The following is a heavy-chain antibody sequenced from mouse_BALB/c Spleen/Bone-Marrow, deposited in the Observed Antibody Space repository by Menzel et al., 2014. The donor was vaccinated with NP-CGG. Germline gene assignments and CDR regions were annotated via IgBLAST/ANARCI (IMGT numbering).Heavy chain of an antibody. J-gene: IGHJ4*01. CDR3: ARAYYVNYDAMDY. Sequence: LVESGAELMKPGASMKISCKATGYAFSSYWIEWVKQRPGHGLEWIGEILPGSGSTNYNERFKGKATFTADTSSITAYMQLSSLTSEDSAVYYCARAYYVNYDAMDYWGQGTSVTVSS. CDR1: GYAFSSYW. CDR2: ILPGSGST. V-gene: IGHV1-9*01. D-gene: IGHD2-10*01.